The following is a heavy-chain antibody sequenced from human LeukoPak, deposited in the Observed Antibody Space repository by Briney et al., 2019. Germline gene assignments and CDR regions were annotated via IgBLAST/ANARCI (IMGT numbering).Heavy chain of an antibody. CDR2: IKQDGSET. CDR1: GFTFNNYW. D-gene: IGHD6-13*01. Sequence: GGSLRLSCAASGFTFNNYWMNWVRQAPGKGLEWVANIKQDGSETYYVDSVKGRFTISRDNAKNSLYLQMNSLRVEDTAVYYCARPDRGDSSSWYHYYYMDVWGKGTTVTVSS. V-gene: IGHV3-7*01. J-gene: IGHJ6*03. CDR3: ARPDRGDSSSWYHYYYMDV.